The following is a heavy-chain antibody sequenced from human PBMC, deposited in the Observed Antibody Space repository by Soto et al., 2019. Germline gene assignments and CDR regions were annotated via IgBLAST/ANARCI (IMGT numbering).Heavy chain of an antibody. V-gene: IGHV1-18*01. CDR1: GYTFTSYG. D-gene: IGHD6-13*01. J-gene: IGHJ4*02. Sequence: QVQLVQSGAEVKKPGASVKVSCKASGYTFTSYGISWVRQAPGQGLEWMGWISAYNGNTNYAQKLQGKVTMTPDTSTSTGYMELRSMRSDDTAVYYWAGDDLAGVCAAAGTFDYSGQGTLVTVSS. CDR2: ISAYNGNT. CDR3: AGDDLAGVCAAAGTFDY.